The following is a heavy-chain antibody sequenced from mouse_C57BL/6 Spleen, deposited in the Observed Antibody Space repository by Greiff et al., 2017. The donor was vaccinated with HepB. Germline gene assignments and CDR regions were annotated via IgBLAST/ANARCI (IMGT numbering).Heavy chain of an antibody. V-gene: IGHV1-76*01. J-gene: IGHJ4*01. Sequence: QVQLQQSGAELVRPGASVKLSCKASGYTFTDYYINWVKQRPGQGLEWIARIYPGSGNTYYNEKFKGKATLTAEKSSSTAYMQLSSLTSEDSAVYFCARSGTTVVARDAMDYWGQGTSVTVSS. CDR3: ARSGTTVVARDAMDY. CDR1: GYTFTDYY. D-gene: IGHD1-1*01. CDR2: IYPGSGNT.